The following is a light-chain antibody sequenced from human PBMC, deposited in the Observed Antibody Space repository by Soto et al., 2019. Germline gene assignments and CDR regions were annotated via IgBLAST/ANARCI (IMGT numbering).Light chain of an antibody. V-gene: IGKV3D-20*02. CDR2: DAS. CDR3: QQRSEWPIT. CDR1: QSVAANY. Sequence: EVVLTQSPGTLSLSPGERATLSCRASQSVAANYLAWYQQKRGQAPRLLIYDASNRATGIPARFSGSGSGTDFTLTISSLEPEDFAVYYCQQRSEWPITFGQGTRLETK. J-gene: IGKJ5*01.